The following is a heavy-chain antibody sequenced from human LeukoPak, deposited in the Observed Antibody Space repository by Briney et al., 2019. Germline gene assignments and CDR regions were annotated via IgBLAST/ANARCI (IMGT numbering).Heavy chain of an antibody. D-gene: IGHD4-17*01. V-gene: IGHV4-31*11. CDR2: IYYSGST. CDR1: GGSFSGYY. CDR3: ARVSDYVY. Sequence: PSETLSLTCAVYGGSFSGYYWTWIRQHPGKGLEWIGYIYYSGSTYYNPSLKSRVTISVDTSKNQFSLKLTSVTAADTAVYYCARVSDYVYWGQGTLVTVSS. J-gene: IGHJ4*02.